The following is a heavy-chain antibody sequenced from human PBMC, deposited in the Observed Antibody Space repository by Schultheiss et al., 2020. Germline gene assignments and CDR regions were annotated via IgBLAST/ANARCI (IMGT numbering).Heavy chain of an antibody. V-gene: IGHV2-70*04. D-gene: IGHD5-24*01. J-gene: IGHJ3*02. CDR3: ARSTWDGYNLHDAFDI. CDR1: GFSLSTSGMR. CDR2: IDWDDDK. Sequence: SGPTLVKPTQTLTLTCTFSGFSLSTSGMRASWIRQPPGKALEWLARIDWDDDKFYSTSLKTRLTISKDTSKNQVVLTMTNMDPVDTATYYCARSTWDGYNLHDAFDIWGQGTMVTVSS.